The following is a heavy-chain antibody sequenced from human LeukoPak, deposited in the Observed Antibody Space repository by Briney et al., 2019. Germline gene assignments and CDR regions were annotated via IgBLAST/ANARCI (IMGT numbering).Heavy chain of an antibody. Sequence: SETLSLTCAVYGGSFSGYYWSWIRQPPGKGLEWIGEINHSGSTNYNPPLKSRVTISVDTSKNQFSLKLSSVTAADTAVYYCARVMVRGVHRGGFDYWGQGTLVTVSS. J-gene: IGHJ4*02. CDR2: INHSGST. CDR3: ARVMVRGVHRGGFDY. D-gene: IGHD3-10*01. CDR1: GGSFSGYY. V-gene: IGHV4-34*01.